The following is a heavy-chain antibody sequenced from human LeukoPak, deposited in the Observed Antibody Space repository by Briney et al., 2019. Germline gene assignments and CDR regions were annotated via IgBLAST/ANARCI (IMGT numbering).Heavy chain of an antibody. Sequence: GSLRLSCAASGFTFSTYWMNWYRQAPGKGLEWVGNINQDASEITYVDSVRGRFTISRDNAKNSLHLQMNSLRAEDTAVYYCATDRDNSDWQKRFDSWGQGTLVTVSS. V-gene: IGHV3-7*01. CDR1: GFTFSTYW. CDR3: ATDRDNSDWQKRFDS. D-gene: IGHD2-21*02. CDR2: INQDASEI. J-gene: IGHJ4*02.